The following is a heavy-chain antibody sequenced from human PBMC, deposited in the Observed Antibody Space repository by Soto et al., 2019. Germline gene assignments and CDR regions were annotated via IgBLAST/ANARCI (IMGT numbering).Heavy chain of an antibody. V-gene: IGHV1-3*01. J-gene: IGHJ6*02. CDR3: ARGAGYCSGDCWNDYYYAMDV. Sequence: GASVKVSCKASGYIFTNYANHWVRQAPGQRLEWVGWINVGTGNAKYSQNFQGRVTITRDTSATTAYMELSSLRSEDTAVYYCARGAGYCSGDCWNDYYYAMDVWGQGTTVTVSS. D-gene: IGHD2-21*02. CDR1: GYIFTNYA. CDR2: INVGTGNA.